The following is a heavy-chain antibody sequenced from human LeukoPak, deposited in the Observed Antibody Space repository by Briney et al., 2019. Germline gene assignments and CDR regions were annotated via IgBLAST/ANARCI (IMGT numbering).Heavy chain of an antibody. CDR2: ISASGGGT. D-gene: IGHD2-15*01. V-gene: IGHV3-23*01. Sequence: GGSLRLSCAASGFTFSSYAMSWVRQAPGKGLEWVSAISASGGGTFYTDSVKGRFTISRDNSKNTLCLQMNSLRAEDTAVYYCAKQLGYCSDGSCYFPYWGQGTLVTVSS. CDR1: GFTFSSYA. CDR3: AKQLGYCSDGSCYFPY. J-gene: IGHJ4*02.